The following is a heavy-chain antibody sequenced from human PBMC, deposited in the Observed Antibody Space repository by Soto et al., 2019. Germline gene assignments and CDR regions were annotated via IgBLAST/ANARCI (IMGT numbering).Heavy chain of an antibody. CDR2: VSPYNGYT. CDR3: ARGGAVASAIDS. CDR1: DNSFSTFD. V-gene: IGHV1-18*01. D-gene: IGHD6-19*01. Sequence: QVQLVQSGDEVKKPGDSVKVSCKASDNSFSTFDLSWVRQAPGQGLEWMGSVSPYNGYTDYAQNLQGRVTMTTDRYTSTAYRERRSLRSDDTAVYYCARGGAVASAIDSWGQGTLVTVSS. J-gene: IGHJ4*02.